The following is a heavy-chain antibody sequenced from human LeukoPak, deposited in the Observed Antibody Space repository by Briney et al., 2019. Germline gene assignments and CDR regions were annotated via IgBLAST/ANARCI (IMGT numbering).Heavy chain of an antibody. CDR1: GFTFSSYG. Sequence: PGGSLRLSCAASGFTFSSYGMHWVRQAPGKGLEWVAFIRYDGSNKYYADSVKGRFTISRDNSKNTLYLQMNSLRAEDTAVYYCAKDRQPAATRMPFQHWGQGTLVTVSP. V-gene: IGHV3-30*02. CDR3: AKDRQPAATRMPFQH. D-gene: IGHD2-2*01. CDR2: IRYDGSNK. J-gene: IGHJ1*01.